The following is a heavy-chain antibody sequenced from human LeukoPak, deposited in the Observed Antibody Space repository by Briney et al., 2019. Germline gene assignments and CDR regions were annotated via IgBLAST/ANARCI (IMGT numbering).Heavy chain of an antibody. CDR2: ISGSGGST. CDR3: AKMRDFWSGYHCGYYFDY. V-gene: IGHV3-23*01. CDR1: GFTFSSYA. Sequence: GGSLRLSCAASGFTFSSYAMSWVRRAPGKGLEWVSAISGSGGSTYYADSVKGRFTISRDNSKNTLYLQMNSLRAEDTAVYYCAKMRDFWSGYHCGYYFDYWGQGTLVTVSS. D-gene: IGHD3-3*01. J-gene: IGHJ4*02.